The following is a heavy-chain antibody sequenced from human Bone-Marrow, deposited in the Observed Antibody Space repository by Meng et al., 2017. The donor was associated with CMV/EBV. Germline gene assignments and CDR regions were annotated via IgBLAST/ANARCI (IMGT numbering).Heavy chain of an antibody. CDR3: ASVSSIAARPFDY. CDR1: GYTFTSYY. J-gene: IGHJ4*02. Sequence: ASVKVSCKASGYTFTSYYIHWVRQAPGQGLEWMGRINPSGGSTSYAQKFQGRVTMTRDTSTSTVYMELSSLRSEDTAVYYCASVSSIAARPFDYWGQGTLVTVSS. V-gene: IGHV1-46*01. D-gene: IGHD6-6*01. CDR2: INPSGGST.